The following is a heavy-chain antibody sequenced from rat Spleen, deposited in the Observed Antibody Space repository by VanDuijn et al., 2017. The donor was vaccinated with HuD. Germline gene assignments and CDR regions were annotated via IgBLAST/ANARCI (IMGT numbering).Heavy chain of an antibody. V-gene: IGHV5-7*01. CDR3: ARRSYSSPDY. Sequence: EVQLVESGGGLVQPGRSMKLSCAASGFTFSNYYMAWVRQAPKKGLEWVATISYDGSSTYYRDSVKGRFTISRDNAKSTLYLQMDSLRSEDTATYYWARRSYSSPDYWGQGVMVTVSS. D-gene: IGHD1-2*01. CDR1: GFTFSNYY. CDR2: ISYDGSST. J-gene: IGHJ2*01.